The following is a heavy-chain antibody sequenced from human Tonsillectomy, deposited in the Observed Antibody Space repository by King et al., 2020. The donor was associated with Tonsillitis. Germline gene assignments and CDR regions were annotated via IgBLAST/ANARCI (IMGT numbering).Heavy chain of an antibody. CDR1: GFPFSSYA. Sequence: VQLVESGGGLVQPGGSLRLSCAASGFPFSSYAMRCVREAPGEGLEWVSAISGCGGSTYYADSVKGRFTTSRDNSKNTVYLQMNSLRAEDTAVYYCAKDWGSKGVVITHDAFDIWGQGTMVTVSS. J-gene: IGHJ3*02. V-gene: IGHV3-23*04. CDR2: ISGCGGST. D-gene: IGHD3-22*01. CDR3: AKDWGSKGVVITHDAFDI.